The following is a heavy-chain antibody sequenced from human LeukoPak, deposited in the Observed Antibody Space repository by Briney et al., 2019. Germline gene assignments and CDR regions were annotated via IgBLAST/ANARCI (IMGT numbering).Heavy chain of an antibody. CDR3: ARRRGIAVAGTDLEYYYYMDV. CDR1: GYSFTSYW. V-gene: IGHV5-51*01. Sequence: GESLKISCKGSGYSFTSYWIGWVRQMPGKGLEWMGIIYPGDSDTRYSPSFQGQVTISADKSISTAYLQWSSLKASDTAMYYCARRRGIAVAGTDLEYYYYMDVWGKGTTVTVSS. D-gene: IGHD6-19*01. J-gene: IGHJ6*03. CDR2: IYPGDSDT.